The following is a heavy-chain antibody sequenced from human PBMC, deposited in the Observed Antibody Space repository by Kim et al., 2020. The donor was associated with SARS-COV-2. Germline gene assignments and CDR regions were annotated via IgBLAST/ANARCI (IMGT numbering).Heavy chain of an antibody. D-gene: IGHD6-6*01. CDR3: ARDLIAARGNFQH. V-gene: IGHV1-69*13. CDR2: IIPIFGTA. J-gene: IGHJ1*01. Sequence: SVKVSCKASGGTFSSYAISWVRQAPGQGLEWMGGIIPIFGTANYAQKFQGRVTITADESTSTAYMELSSLRSEDTAVYYCARDLIAARGNFQHWGQGTLVTVSS. CDR1: GGTFSSYA.